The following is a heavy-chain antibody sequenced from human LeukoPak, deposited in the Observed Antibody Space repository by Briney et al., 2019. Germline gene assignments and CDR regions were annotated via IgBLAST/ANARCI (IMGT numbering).Heavy chain of an antibody. J-gene: IGHJ4*02. Sequence: ASVKVSCKASGYTFTSYGISWVRQAPGQGLEWMGWISGYNDNTNYAQKVQGRVTMTTDKSTSTAYMELRSLRSDDTAVYYCARDSYDSSGNYLDDWGQGTLVTVSS. CDR2: ISGYNDNT. CDR1: GYTFTSYG. V-gene: IGHV1-18*01. D-gene: IGHD3-22*01. CDR3: ARDSYDSSGNYLDD.